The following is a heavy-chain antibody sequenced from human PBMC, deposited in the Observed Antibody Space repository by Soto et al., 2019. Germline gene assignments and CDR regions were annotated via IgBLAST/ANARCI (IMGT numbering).Heavy chain of an antibody. D-gene: IGHD3-22*01. CDR2: IFYSGST. Sequence: LSLTCTVSSGSISSTIYSWDWIRQPPGKGLEWIGSIFYSGSTYYNPSLKSRVTISLDKSKNQFSLTLTSVTAADTAVYFCARTGKFYYYDMSGLPFDPWGPGVLVTVSS. J-gene: IGHJ5*02. CDR1: SGSISSTIYS. V-gene: IGHV4-39*07. CDR3: ARTGKFYYYDMSGLPFDP.